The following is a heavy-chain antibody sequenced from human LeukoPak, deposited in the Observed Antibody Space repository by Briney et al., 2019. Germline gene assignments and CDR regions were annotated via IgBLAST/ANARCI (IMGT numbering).Heavy chain of an antibody. D-gene: IGHD6-19*01. CDR1: GFTFSSYS. J-gene: IGHJ4*02. Sequence: HPGGSLRLSCAASGFTFSSYSMNWVRQAPGKGLEWVSYISSSSSTIYYADSVKGRFTISRDNAKNSLYLQMNSLRAEDTAVYYCARDPRPKEQWLVLNYFDYWGQGTLVTVSS. CDR2: ISSSSSTI. CDR3: ARDPRPKEQWLVLNYFDY. V-gene: IGHV3-48*04.